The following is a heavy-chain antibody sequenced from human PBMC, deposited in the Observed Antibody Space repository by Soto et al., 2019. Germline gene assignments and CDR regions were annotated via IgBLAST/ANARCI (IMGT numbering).Heavy chain of an antibody. CDR3: AKDWYFGSTIFGLMFVY. V-gene: IGHV3-23*01. J-gene: IGHJ4*02. D-gene: IGHD3-3*01. Sequence: PGGSLRLSCAASGFTFSSYAMSWVRQAPGKGLEWVSAISGSGGSTNYADSVKGRFTISRDNSKNTLYLQMNSLRAEDTAVYYCAKDWYFGSTIFGLMFVYWCQGTLTPVSS. CDR2: ISGSGGST. CDR1: GFTFSSYA.